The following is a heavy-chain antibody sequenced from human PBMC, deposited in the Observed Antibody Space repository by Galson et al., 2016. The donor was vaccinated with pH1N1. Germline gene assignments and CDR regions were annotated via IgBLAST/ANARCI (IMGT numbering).Heavy chain of an antibody. Sequence: SLRLSCATSGFRFSDYGIHWVRQAPGKGLEYVSAIKSNGETTYYADSVKGRFTISRDNSKNMVYLQMGSLRAEDMAVYYCTRAIGTADAHWGQGTLVTVST. J-gene: IGHJ4*02. CDR3: TRAIGTADAH. CDR2: IKSNGETT. D-gene: IGHD6-13*01. V-gene: IGHV3-64*02. CDR1: GFRFSDYG.